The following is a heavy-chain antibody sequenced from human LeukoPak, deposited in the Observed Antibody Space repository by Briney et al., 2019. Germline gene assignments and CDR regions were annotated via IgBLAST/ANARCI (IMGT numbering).Heavy chain of an antibody. J-gene: IGHJ4*02. CDR2: INANGGTS. CDR3: AKTNGYFDY. CDR1: GFTFSNYA. Sequence: GGSRRLSCAASGFTFSNYAMTWVRQAPGKGLECVSGINANGGTSYYADSVRGRFTVSRDNSKNTLSLQMNSLRAEDSAIYYCAKTNGYFDYWGQGTLVTVSS. V-gene: IGHV3-23*01.